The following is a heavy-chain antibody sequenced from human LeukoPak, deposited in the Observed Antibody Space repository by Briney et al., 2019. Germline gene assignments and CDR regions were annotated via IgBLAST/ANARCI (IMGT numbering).Heavy chain of an antibody. CDR2: IRNKAGSYAT. J-gene: IGHJ4*02. V-gene: IGHV3-73*01. CDR3: TTPAPITGSSDN. Sequence: GGTLKLSCAASGFTFSDSGMHWVWKAPGKGLQWVGRIRNKAGSYATVYGASVKGRSTISSEDSKNMSYSQMKMLTTEAAAVYYCTTPAPITGSSDNWGQGTLGTVSS. CDR1: GFTFSDSG. D-gene: IGHD3-16*02.